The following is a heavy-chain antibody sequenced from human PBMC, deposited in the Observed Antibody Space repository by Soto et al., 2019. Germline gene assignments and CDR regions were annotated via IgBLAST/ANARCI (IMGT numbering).Heavy chain of an antibody. J-gene: IGHJ4*02. D-gene: IGHD2-21*02. CDR1: GFTVSSYA. CDR2: ISYDGSNK. Sequence: GGSLRLSCAASGFTVSSYAMHWVRQAPGKGLEWVAVISYDGSNKYYADSVKGRFTISRDNSKNTLYLQMNSLRAEDTAVYYCARDLAGSDCGGDCYSYYFDYWGRGTLVTVSS. V-gene: IGHV3-30-3*01. CDR3: ARDLAGSDCGGDCYSYYFDY.